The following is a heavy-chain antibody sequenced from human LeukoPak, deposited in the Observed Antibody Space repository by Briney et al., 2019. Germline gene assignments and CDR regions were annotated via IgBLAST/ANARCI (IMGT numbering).Heavy chain of an antibody. V-gene: IGHV4-34*01. Sequence: SETLSLTCAVYGGSFSGYYWSWIRQPPGKGLEWIGEINHSGSTNYNPSLKSRVTISVDTSKNQFSLKLSSVTAADTAVYYCARGSTSCPTCHDYWGQGTLVTVSS. CDR3: ARGSTSCPTCHDY. J-gene: IGHJ4*02. CDR2: INHSGST. CDR1: GGSFSGYY. D-gene: IGHD2-2*01.